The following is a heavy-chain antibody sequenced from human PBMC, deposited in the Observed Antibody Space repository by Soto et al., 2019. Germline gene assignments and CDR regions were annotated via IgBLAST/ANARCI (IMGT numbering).Heavy chain of an antibody. J-gene: IGHJ6*02. Sequence: GASVKVSCKASGYTFTSYYIHWVRQAPGQGVEWMGLINPNGGSTTYAQKFQDRVIVTRDMSTTTVYMYLSSLRSEDTAVYYCARDMGRHIVVVTAIRPDYGMDVWGQGSMVTVSS. V-gene: IGHV1-46*01. CDR3: ARDMGRHIVVVTAIRPDYGMDV. D-gene: IGHD2-21*02. CDR2: INPNGGST. CDR1: GYTFTSYY.